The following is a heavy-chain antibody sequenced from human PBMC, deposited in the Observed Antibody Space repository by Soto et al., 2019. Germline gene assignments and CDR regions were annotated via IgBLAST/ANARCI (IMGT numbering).Heavy chain of an antibody. CDR2: IYGGGST. J-gene: IGHJ4*02. D-gene: IGHD4-4*01. CDR1: GLTVSNTY. CDR3: GKGFFCNRVDS. Sequence: GGFLRLSCEVSGLTVSNTYMSWIRQAPGKGLEWVSIIYGGGSTYYTDSVKGRFTISKDNSKNTVSLQMNSLRAEDTALYYCGKGFFCNRVDSWGEGTPVTVSS. V-gene: IGHV3-53*01.